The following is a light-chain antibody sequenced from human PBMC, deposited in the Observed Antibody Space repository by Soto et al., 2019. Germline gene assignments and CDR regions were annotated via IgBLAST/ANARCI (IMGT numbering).Light chain of an antibody. CDR2: KAS. CDR3: QQYNSYRT. CDR1: QSISSW. Sequence: DIQMTQSPSTLSASVRNRVTITCRASQSISSWLAWYKQKPGKAPKLLIYKASSLESGVPSRFSGSGSGTEFTLTISSLQPDDFATYYCQQYNSYRTFGQGTKVDIK. J-gene: IGKJ1*01. V-gene: IGKV1-5*03.